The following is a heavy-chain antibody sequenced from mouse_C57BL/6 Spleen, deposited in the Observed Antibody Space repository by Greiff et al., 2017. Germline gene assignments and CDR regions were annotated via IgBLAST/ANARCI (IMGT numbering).Heavy chain of an antibody. CDR1: GYTFTSYW. CDR3: ARRRYGNYVVYFDY. V-gene: IGHV1-69*01. D-gene: IGHD2-1*01. CDR2: IDPSDSYT. J-gene: IGHJ2*01. Sequence: VQLQQPGAELVMPGASVKLSCKASGYTFTSYWMHWVKQRPGQGLEWIGEIDPSDSYTNYNQKFKGKSTLTVDKSSSTAYMQLSSLTSEDSAVYYCARRRYGNYVVYFDYWGQGTTLTVSS.